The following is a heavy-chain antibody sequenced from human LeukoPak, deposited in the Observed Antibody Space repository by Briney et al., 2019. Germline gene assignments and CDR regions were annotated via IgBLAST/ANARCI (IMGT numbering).Heavy chain of an antibody. J-gene: IGHJ6*03. D-gene: IGHD3-22*01. CDR3: ARDYYYDSSGYETNPYYYYYMDV. CDR1: GGSISSHY. Sequence: SETLSLTCTVSGGSISSHYWSWIRQPPGKGLEWIGYIYYSGSTNYNPSLKSRATISVGTSKNQFSLKLSSVTAADTAVYYCARDYYYDSSGYETNPYYYYYMDVWGKGTTVTVSS. CDR2: IYYSGST. V-gene: IGHV4-59*11.